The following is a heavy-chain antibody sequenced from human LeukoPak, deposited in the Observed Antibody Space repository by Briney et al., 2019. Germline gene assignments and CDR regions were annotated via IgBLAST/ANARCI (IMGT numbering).Heavy chain of an antibody. D-gene: IGHD6-19*01. CDR1: GGSISSSSYY. J-gene: IGHJ5*02. CDR3: ASRDIAVAGMVWFDP. V-gene: IGHV4-39*07. Sequence: KTSETLSLTCTVSGGSISSSSYYWGWIRQPPGKGLEWIGSIYYSGSTYYNPSLKSRVTISVDTSKNQFSLKLSSVTAADTAVYYCASRDIAVAGMVWFDPWGQGTLVTVSS. CDR2: IYYSGST.